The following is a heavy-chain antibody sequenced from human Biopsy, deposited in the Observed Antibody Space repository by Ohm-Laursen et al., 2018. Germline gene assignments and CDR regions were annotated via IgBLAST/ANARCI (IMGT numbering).Heavy chain of an antibody. Sequence: SETLSLTCFVYGATSSDYYWSWIRQPPGKGLEWLGQIDRSGNTNYNPSLKGRLTISANTSKNQFSLKLTSVTAADTAVYFCGNEIYGRDYWGQGALVTVSS. CDR3: GNEIYGRDY. CDR2: IDRSGNT. D-gene: IGHD4-17*01. CDR1: GATSSDYY. J-gene: IGHJ4*02. V-gene: IGHV4-34*08.